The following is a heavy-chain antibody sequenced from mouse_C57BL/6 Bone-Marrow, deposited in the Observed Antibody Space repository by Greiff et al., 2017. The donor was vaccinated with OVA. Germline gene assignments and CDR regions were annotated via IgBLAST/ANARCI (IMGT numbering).Heavy chain of an antibody. Sequence: EVQLLQSGTVLARPGASVKMSCKTSGYTFTSYWMPWVKQRPGQGLEWIGDIYPGSGHTNYNQKFKGKAKLTAATSSSTAYMELSSLTYEYSAVYYCAIWYGARWAMDYWGKGTSVTVSS. J-gene: IGHJ4*01. CDR2: IYPGSGHT. D-gene: IGHD2-1*01. CDR3: AIWYGARWAMDY. CDR1: GYTFTSYW. V-gene: IGHV1-5*01.